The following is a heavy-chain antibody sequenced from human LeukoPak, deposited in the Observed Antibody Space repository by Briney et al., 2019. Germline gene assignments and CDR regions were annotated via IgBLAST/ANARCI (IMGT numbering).Heavy chain of an antibody. D-gene: IGHD2-8*01. CDR3: ARDRVTKQAPPGY. J-gene: IGHJ4*02. Sequence: GGSLRLSCAASGFTFTNYGMHWVRQAPGKGLEWVAVVWFDGTNKYYADSVKGRFTISRDNSKNTVYLQMNSLRADDTAVYYCARDRVTKQAPPGYWGQGTLVTVSS. CDR1: GFTFTNYG. V-gene: IGHV3-33*01. CDR2: VWFDGTNK.